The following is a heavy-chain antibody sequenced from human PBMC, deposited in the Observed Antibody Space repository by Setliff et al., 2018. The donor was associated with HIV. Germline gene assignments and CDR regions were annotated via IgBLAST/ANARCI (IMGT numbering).Heavy chain of an antibody. CDR1: GYTFTSYD. Sequence: RASVKVSCKASGYTFTSYDINWVRQATGQGLEWMGRMNPNSGNTEYAQQFQGRVTMTRNTSISTAYMELSSLRSEDTAIYYCARGHSGNDYWGQGTLVTVSS. CDR3: ARGHSGNDY. V-gene: IGHV1-8*02. J-gene: IGHJ4*02. CDR2: MNPNSGNT. D-gene: IGHD1-1*01.